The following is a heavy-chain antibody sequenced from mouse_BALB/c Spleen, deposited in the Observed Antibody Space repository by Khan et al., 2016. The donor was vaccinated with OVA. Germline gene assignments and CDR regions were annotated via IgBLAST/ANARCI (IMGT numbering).Heavy chain of an antibody. J-gene: IGHJ3*01. CDR3: ARHNDGTVAY. CDR1: GFTFSTFA. V-gene: IGHV5-6*01. D-gene: IGHD1-1*01. Sequence: EVELVESGGDLVKPGGSLKLSCAASGFTFSTFAMSWVRQTPDKRLEWVATINTPGDYIYYPDSLQGRFTISRDNATNTLYLQMSSLRSADTAMYYCARHNDGTVAYWGQGTLVTVSA. CDR2: INTPGDYI.